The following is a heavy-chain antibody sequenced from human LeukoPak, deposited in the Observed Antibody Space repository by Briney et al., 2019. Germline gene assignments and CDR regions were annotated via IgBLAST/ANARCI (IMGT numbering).Heavy chain of an antibody. D-gene: IGHD3-10*01. CDR3: ARVGTYYRSLDS. CDR2: IYHSGGT. Sequence: SETLSLTCTVSGGSINDASWNWIRQPPGQGLEWIGYIYHSGGTNYNPSLKRRVTISLDTSKNQFSLKLSSVTAADTAVYYCARVGTYYRSLDSWGQGTLVTVSS. CDR1: GGSINDAS. V-gene: IGHV4-59*01. J-gene: IGHJ4*02.